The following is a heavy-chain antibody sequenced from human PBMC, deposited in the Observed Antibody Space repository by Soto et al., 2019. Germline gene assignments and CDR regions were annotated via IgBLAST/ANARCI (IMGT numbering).Heavy chain of an antibody. CDR3: AFFLGWDYYDSSGYYYDY. CDR1: GYTLTELS. J-gene: IGHJ4*02. D-gene: IGHD3-22*01. V-gene: IGHV1-24*01. Sequence: ASVKVSCKVSGYTLTELSMHWVRQAPGKGLEWMGGFDPEDGETIYAQKFQGRVTMTEDTSTDTAYMELSNLRSEDTAVYYCAFFLGWDYYDSSGYYYDYWGQGTLVTVSS. CDR2: FDPEDGET.